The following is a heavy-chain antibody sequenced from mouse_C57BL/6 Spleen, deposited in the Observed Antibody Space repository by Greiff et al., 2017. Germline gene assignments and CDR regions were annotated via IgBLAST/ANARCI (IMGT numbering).Heavy chain of an antibody. Sequence: QVQLKQSGAELARPGASVKLSCKASGYTFTSYGISWVKQRTGQGLEWIGEIYPRSGNTYYNEKFKGKATLTADKSSSTAYMELRSLTSEDSAVYFCARRGITTDYFDYWGQGTTLTVSS. J-gene: IGHJ2*01. CDR2: IYPRSGNT. D-gene: IGHD1-1*01. CDR3: ARRGITTDYFDY. V-gene: IGHV1-81*01. CDR1: GYTFTSYG.